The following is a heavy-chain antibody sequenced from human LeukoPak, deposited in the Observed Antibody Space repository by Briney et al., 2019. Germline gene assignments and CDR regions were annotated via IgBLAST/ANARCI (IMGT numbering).Heavy chain of an antibody. CDR1: GFTFSSYG. V-gene: IGHV3-30*18. CDR2: ISYDGSNK. Sequence: GGSLRLSCAASGFTFSSYGMHWVRRAPGKGLEWVAVISYDGSNKYYADSVKGRFTISRDNPKNTLFLQMNSLRAEDTAVYYCAKEGWDKSYWYGRIDYWGQGTLVTVSS. J-gene: IGHJ4*02. D-gene: IGHD2-8*02. CDR3: AKEGWDKSYWYGRIDY.